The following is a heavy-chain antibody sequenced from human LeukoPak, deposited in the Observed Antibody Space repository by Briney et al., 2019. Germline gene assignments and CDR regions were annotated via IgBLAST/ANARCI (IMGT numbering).Heavy chain of an antibody. V-gene: IGHV1-69*05. D-gene: IGHD3-10*01. CDR1: GGAFSSYA. CDR2: IIPIFGTA. J-gene: IGHJ3*02. CDR3: ARSYGSGSYTGDAFDI. Sequence: SVKVSCKASGGAFSSYAISWVRQAPGQGLEWMGGIIPIFGTANYAQKFQGRVTITTDESTSTAYMELSSLRSEDTAVYYCARSYGSGSYTGDAFDIWGQGTMVTVSS.